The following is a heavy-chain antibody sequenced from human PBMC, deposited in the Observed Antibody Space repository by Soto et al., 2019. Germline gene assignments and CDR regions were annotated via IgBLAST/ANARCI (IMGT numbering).Heavy chain of an antibody. J-gene: IGHJ4*02. CDR3: ARGGVDYYVSSGYYFSPYYFDY. V-gene: IGHV4-30-2*01. D-gene: IGHD3-22*01. Sequence: QLQLQESGSGLVKPSQTLSLTCAVSGGSISSGGYSWSWIRQPPGKGLEWIGYIYHSGSTYYNPSLKSRGTISVDRSKNQFSLKLSSVTAADTAVYYCARGGVDYYVSSGYYFSPYYFDYWGQGTLVTVSS. CDR2: IYHSGST. CDR1: GGSISSGGYS.